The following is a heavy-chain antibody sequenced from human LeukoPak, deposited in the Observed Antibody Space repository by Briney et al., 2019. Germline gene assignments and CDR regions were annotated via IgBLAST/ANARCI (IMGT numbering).Heavy chain of an antibody. Sequence: ASVKVSCKASGYTFTGYYMHWVRQAPGQGLEWMGIIDPSGGGAIYAQKFQGRVTMTRDTSMSTVNMELSSLRSEDTAVYYCARGSGTDQSFDYWGQGTLVTVSS. CDR3: ARGSGTDQSFDY. CDR2: IDPSGGGA. J-gene: IGHJ4*02. V-gene: IGHV1-46*01. D-gene: IGHD1-26*01. CDR1: GYTFTGYY.